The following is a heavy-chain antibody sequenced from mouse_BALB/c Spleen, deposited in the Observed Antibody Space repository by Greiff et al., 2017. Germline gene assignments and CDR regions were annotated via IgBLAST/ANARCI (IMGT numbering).Heavy chain of an antibody. D-gene: IGHD1-1*01. CDR2: ISYDGSN. CDR1: GYSITSGYY. Sequence: EVQVVESGPGLVKPSQSLSLTCSVTGYSITSGYYWNWIRQFPGNKLEWMGYISYDGSNNYNPSLKNRISITRDTSKNQFFLKLNSVTTEDTATYYCARGTTVDYAMDYWGQGTSVTVSS. J-gene: IGHJ4*01. V-gene: IGHV3-6*02. CDR3: ARGTTVDYAMDY.